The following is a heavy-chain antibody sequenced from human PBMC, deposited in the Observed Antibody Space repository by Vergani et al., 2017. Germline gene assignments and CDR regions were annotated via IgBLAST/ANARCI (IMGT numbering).Heavy chain of an antibody. CDR3: ARARGDYVWGSYRLGAFDI. J-gene: IGHJ3*02. CDR1: GFTFSDYY. D-gene: IGHD3-16*02. CDR2: ISSSGSTI. V-gene: IGHV3-11*01. Sequence: QVQLVESGGGLVKPGGSLRLSCAASGFTFSDYYMSWIRQAPGKGLELVSYISSSGSTIYYADSVNGRFTISRDNAKNSLYLQMNSLRAEDTAVYYCARARGDYVWGSYRLGAFDIWGQGTMVTVSS.